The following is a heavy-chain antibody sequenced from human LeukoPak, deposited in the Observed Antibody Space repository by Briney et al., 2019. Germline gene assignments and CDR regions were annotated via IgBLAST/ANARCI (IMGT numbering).Heavy chain of an antibody. J-gene: IGHJ4*02. CDR3: AREMSYGDCFDY. Sequence: GGSLRLSCAASGLTVSSNFMTWVRQAPGKGLEWVSVIFSGGDTYYADSVKGRFIISRDNAKNSLYLQMNSLRAEDTAVYYCAREMSYGDCFDYWGQGTLVTVSS. D-gene: IGHD4-17*01. CDR1: GLTVSSNF. CDR2: IFSGGDT. V-gene: IGHV3-53*01.